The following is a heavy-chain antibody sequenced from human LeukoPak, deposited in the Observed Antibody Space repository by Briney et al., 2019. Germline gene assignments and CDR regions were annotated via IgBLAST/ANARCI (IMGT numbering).Heavy chain of an antibody. J-gene: IGHJ4*02. CDR2: ISGSGGST. V-gene: IGHV3-23*01. D-gene: IGHD6-19*01. CDR3: ASSGWYENKNDY. Sequence: PSETLSLTCAVYGGSFSGYYWSWVRQAPGKGLEWVSAISGSGGSTYYADSVKGRFTISRDNSENTLYLQMNSLRAEDTAVYYCASSGWYENKNDYWGQGTLVTVSS. CDR1: GGSFSGYY.